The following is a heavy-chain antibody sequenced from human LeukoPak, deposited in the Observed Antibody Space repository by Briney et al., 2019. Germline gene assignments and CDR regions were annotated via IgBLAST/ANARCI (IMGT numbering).Heavy chain of an antibody. D-gene: IGHD5-18*01. J-gene: IGHJ4*02. CDR3: ARVGVDTAMVLDY. CDR2: IYYSGST. V-gene: IGHV4-59*01. CDR1: GGSISSYY. Sequence: SETLSLTCTVSGGSISSYYWSWIRQPPGKGLEWIGYIYYSGSTNYNSSLKSRVTISVDTSKNQFSLKLSSVTAADTAVYYCARVGVDTAMVLDYWGQGTLVTVSS.